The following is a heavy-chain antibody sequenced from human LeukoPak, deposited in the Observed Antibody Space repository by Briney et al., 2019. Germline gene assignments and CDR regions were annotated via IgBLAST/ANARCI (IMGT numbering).Heavy chain of an antibody. D-gene: IGHD6-13*01. J-gene: IGHJ6*03. CDR1: GGSISSYY. Sequence: PSETLSLTCTVSGGSISSYYWSWIRQPPGKGLEWIGYIYYSGSTNYNPSLKSRVTISVDTPKNQFSLKLSSVTAADTAVYYCARANSSSYYMDVWGKGTTVTVSS. CDR2: IYYSGST. CDR3: ARANSSSYYMDV. V-gene: IGHV4-59*01.